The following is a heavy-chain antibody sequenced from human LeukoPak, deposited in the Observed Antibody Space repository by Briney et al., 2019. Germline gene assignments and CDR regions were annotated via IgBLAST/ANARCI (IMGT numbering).Heavy chain of an antibody. Sequence: ASVNVSCKASGYTFTSYGISWVRQAPGQGLEWMGWISAYNGNTNYAQKLQGRVTMTTDTSTSTAYMELRSLRSDDMAVYCCARDENGADIVVVPAAVPYGMDVWGQGTTVTVSS. CDR2: ISAYNGNT. V-gene: IGHV1-18*03. CDR1: GYTFTSYG. J-gene: IGHJ6*02. D-gene: IGHD2-2*01. CDR3: ARDENGADIVVVPAAVPYGMDV.